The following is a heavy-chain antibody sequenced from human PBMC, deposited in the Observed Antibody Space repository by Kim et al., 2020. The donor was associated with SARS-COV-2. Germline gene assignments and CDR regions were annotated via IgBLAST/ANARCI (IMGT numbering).Heavy chain of an antibody. J-gene: IGHJ6*03. V-gene: IGHV3-7*01. Sequence: GGSLRLSCVGSGFTFSNYWMNWVRQAPGKGLEWVANIKQDGSEKYYVDSVKGRFTISRDNAKNSLYLQMNSLRAEDTAVYYCARGASKADYLVYYYYYYMDVWGKGTTVTVSS. CDR3: ARGASKADYLVYYYYYYMDV. CDR2: IKQDGSEK. D-gene: IGHD4-17*01. CDR1: GFTFSNYW.